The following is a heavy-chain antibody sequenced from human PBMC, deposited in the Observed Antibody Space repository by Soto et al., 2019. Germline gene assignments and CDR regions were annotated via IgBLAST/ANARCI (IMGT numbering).Heavy chain of an antibody. V-gene: IGHV3-30*18. D-gene: IGHD3-3*01. J-gene: IGHJ4*02. CDR3: AKDTRNYDFWSGCLDY. CDR1: GFTFSSYG. Sequence: PGGSPRLSCAASGFTFSSYGMHWVRQDPGKGLEWVAVISYDGSNKYYADSVKGRFTISRDNSKNTLYLQMNSLRAEDTAVYYCAKDTRNYDFWSGCLDYWGQGTLVTVSS. CDR2: ISYDGSNK.